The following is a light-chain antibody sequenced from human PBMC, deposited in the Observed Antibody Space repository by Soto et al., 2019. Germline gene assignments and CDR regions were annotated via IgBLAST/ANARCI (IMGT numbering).Light chain of an antibody. Sequence: EIVMTRSAATLSVSPGERAALFGRASQNVSSNLAWYQQKPGQAPRLLIYAASTRPTGIPARFSGSGSGTEFTLTISSLQPEDFAAYYCQQHNTCPRTFGQGTKVDIK. CDR3: QQHNTCPRT. CDR1: QNVSSN. V-gene: IGKV3-15*01. J-gene: IGKJ1*01. CDR2: AAS.